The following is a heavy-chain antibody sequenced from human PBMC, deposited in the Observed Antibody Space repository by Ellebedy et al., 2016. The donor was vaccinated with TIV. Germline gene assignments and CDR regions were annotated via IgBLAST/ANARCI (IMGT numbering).Heavy chain of an antibody. CDR1: GFTFSAYG. CDR2: IPADGGNE. Sequence: GESLKISCGASGFTFSAYGMHWVRQAPGEGLVWVSFIPADGGNEYYADSVKGRFTISRDNSKHTLYLQMNSLRAEDTAVYYCAKGKELVVNYGMDVWGPGTTVTVSS. V-gene: IGHV3-30*02. D-gene: IGHD3-22*01. J-gene: IGHJ6*02. CDR3: AKGKELVVNYGMDV.